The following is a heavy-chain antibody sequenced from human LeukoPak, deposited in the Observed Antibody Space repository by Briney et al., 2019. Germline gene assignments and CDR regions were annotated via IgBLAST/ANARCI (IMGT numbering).Heavy chain of an antibody. CDR3: ARDGSSGFRAWYFDL. CDR1: GGSISSYY. Sequence: SETLSLTCTVSGGSISSYYWSWIRQPPGKGLEWIGYIYYSGSTNYNPSLKSRVTISVDTSKNQFSLKLSSVTAADTAVYYCARDGSSGFRAWYFDLWGRGTLVTVSS. CDR2: IYYSGST. V-gene: IGHV4-59*01. D-gene: IGHD3-22*01. J-gene: IGHJ2*01.